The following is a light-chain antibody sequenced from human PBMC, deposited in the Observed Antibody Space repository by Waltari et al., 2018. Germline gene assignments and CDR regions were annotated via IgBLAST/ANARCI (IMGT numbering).Light chain of an antibody. V-gene: IGLV2-14*01. CDR3: SSYTSSSTSV. Sequence: QSALTQPASVSGSPGQSITISCTGTSSDVGGYNYVPWYQQHPGKAPKLMIYEVSNRPSGVSNRFSGSKSGNTASRTISGLQAEDEADYYCSSYTSSSTSVFGTGTKVTVL. CDR1: SSDVGGYNY. J-gene: IGLJ1*01. CDR2: EVS.